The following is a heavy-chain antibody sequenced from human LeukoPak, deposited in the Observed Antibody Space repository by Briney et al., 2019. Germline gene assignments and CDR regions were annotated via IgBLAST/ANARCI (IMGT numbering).Heavy chain of an antibody. V-gene: IGHV4-34*01. J-gene: IGHJ4*02. D-gene: IGHD1-7*01. CDR1: GGSFSGYY. CDR2: INHSGST. Sequence: SETLSLTCAVYGGSFSGYYWSWIRQPPGKGREWIGEINHSGSTNYNPSLKSRVTISVDTSKNQFSLKLSSVTAADTAVYYCARATGTTRLLGYWGQGTLVTVSS. CDR3: ARATGTTRLLGY.